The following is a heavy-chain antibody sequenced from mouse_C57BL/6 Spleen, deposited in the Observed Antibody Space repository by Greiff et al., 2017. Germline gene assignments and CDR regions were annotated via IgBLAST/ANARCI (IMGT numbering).Heavy chain of an antibody. J-gene: IGHJ2*01. D-gene: IGHD1-1*01. V-gene: IGHV14-1*01. CDR3: TTFTTVVERYFDY. Sequence: VQLQQSGAELVRPGASVKLSCTASGFNIKDYYMHWVQQRPEQGLEWIGRIDPEDGDTEYAPKFQGKATMTADTSSNTAYLQLSSLTSEDTAVYYCTTFTTVVERYFDYWGQGTTLTVSS. CDR2: IDPEDGDT. CDR1: GFNIKDYY.